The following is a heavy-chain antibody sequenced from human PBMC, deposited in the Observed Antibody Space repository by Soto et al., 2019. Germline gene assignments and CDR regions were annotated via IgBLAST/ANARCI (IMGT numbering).Heavy chain of an antibody. J-gene: IGHJ5*02. CDR1: GGTFSTYT. D-gene: IGHD3-22*01. Sequence: QVQLVQSGAEVKKPGSSVKVSCEASGGTFSTYTITWVRQAPGQGLEWMGRIIPIIGIITYAQKFQGRVTLTEVKFTGTAYMELTRLRSDATAVYYCAGDPDSHYNDSHAYSYPWGQGTLVTVSS. V-gene: IGHV1-69*08. CDR3: AGDPDSHYNDSHAYSYP. CDR2: IIPIIGII.